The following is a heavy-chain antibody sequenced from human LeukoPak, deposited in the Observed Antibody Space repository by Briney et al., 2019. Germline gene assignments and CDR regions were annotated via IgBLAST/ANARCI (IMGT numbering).Heavy chain of an antibody. CDR3: ARDLENLVVPAASWFDP. V-gene: IGHV4-39*07. D-gene: IGHD2-2*01. CDR1: GGSISSSSYY. J-gene: IGHJ5*02. Sequence: PSETLSLTCTVSGGSISSSSYYWGWIRQPPGKGLEWIGSIYYSGSTYYNPSLKSRVTISVDTSKNQFSLKLSSVTAADTAVYYCARDLENLVVPAASWFDPWGQGTLVTVSS. CDR2: IYYSGST.